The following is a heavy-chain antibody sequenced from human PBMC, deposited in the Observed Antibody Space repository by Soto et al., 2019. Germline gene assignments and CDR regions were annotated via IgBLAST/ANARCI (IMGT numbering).Heavy chain of an antibody. CDR3: ARDLCGHCYYYYGMDV. D-gene: IGHD2-21*01. CDR1: GFTFSSYA. V-gene: IGHV3-30-3*01. Sequence: LRLSCAASGFTFSSYAMHWVRQAPGKGLEWVAVISYDGSNKYYADSVKGRFTISRDNSKNTLYLQMNSLRAEDTAVYYCARDLCGHCYYYYGMDVWGQGTTVTVSS. J-gene: IGHJ6*02. CDR2: ISYDGSNK.